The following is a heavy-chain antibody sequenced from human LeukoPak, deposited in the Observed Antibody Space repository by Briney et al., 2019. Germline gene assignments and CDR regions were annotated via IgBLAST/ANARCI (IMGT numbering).Heavy chain of an antibody. CDR1: GFSFTSYP. D-gene: IGHD2-21*02. CDR3: ARANCGGACYFSGYGMDV. CDR2: ISYDVNDK. V-gene: IGHV3-30*04. J-gene: IGHJ6*02. Sequence: GGSLTLSCAASGFSFTSYPFHWVRQAPGKGLERVAVISYDVNDKHYADSVRGRFSISRDDSENTVYLHINSLRDEDTAIYYCARANCGGACYFSGYGMDVWGPGTTVTVSS.